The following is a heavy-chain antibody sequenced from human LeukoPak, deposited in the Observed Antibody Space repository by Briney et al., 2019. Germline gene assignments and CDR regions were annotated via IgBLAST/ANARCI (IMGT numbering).Heavy chain of an antibody. J-gene: IGHJ5*02. CDR1: GYTFTVND. V-gene: IGHV1-2*02. D-gene: IGHD3-10*01. Sequence: ASVTLSCTASGYTFTVNDMHWVRQAPGPGLEWMGWINPNSGGTNYAQTFQGRVTMTRDTSISTAYMELSRLRSDDTAVYYCARGLLLWFGGRWFDPWGQGTLVTVSS. CDR2: INPNSGGT. CDR3: ARGLLLWFGGRWFDP.